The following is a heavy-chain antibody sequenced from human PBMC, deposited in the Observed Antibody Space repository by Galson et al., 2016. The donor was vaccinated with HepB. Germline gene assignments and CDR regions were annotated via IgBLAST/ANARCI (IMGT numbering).Heavy chain of an antibody. Sequence: ETLSLTCTVSRGSISGYYWNWIRQPPGKGLEWIGYIYYSGSTNYNPSLKSRVTISVDTSKNQFSLKLSSVTAADTAVYYCARRPYGDAFDIWGQGTVATVSS. V-gene: IGHV4-59*08. CDR2: IYYSGST. D-gene: IGHD3-16*01. CDR3: ARRPYGDAFDI. J-gene: IGHJ3*02. CDR1: RGSISGYY.